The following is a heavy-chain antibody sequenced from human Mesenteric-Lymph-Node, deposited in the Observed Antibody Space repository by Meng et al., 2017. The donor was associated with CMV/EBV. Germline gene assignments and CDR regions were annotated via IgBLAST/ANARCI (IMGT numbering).Heavy chain of an antibody. V-gene: IGHV4-61*08. CDR2: IYGTGIT. J-gene: IGHJ4*02. Sequence: QVQLQESGPGLVKPSETLSLTCIVSGVSVTSGAYHWSWIRQSPGKGLEWTGYIYGTGITIYNPSLKSRVTILLETSKSQFSLKLNPVTTADTAVYYCAKSRSSTPGIVDDWGQGTLVTVSS. CDR1: GVSVTSGAYH. D-gene: IGHD2/OR15-2a*01. CDR3: AKSRSSTPGIVDD.